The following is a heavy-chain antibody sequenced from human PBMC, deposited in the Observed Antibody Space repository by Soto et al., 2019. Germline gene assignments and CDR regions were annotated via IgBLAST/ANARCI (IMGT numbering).Heavy chain of an antibody. D-gene: IGHD1-1*01. J-gene: IGHJ5*02. CDR1: GGSISSYY. V-gene: IGHV4-59*12. CDR3: ARDQLEGNWFDP. CDR2: IYYSGST. Sequence: SETLSLTCTVSGGSISSYYWSWIRQPPGKGLEWIGYIYYSGSTNYNPSLKSRVTISVDTSKNQFSLKLSSVTAADTAVYYCARDQLEGNWFDPWGQGTLVTVSS.